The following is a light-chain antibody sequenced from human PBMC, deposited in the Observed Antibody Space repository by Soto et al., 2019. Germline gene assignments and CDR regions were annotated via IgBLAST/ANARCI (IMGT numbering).Light chain of an antibody. J-gene: IGLJ1*01. CDR2: GVT. V-gene: IGLV2-14*01. Sequence: VLTQRASVSESPGQSITISCAGTSSDIGGYNYVSWYQQHPDKAPKLMIYGVTNRPSGVSDRFSGSKSGNTASLTISGLQAEDEADYYCTSYTSSSTYVFGTGTKVTVL. CDR3: TSYTSSSTYV. CDR1: SSDIGGYNY.